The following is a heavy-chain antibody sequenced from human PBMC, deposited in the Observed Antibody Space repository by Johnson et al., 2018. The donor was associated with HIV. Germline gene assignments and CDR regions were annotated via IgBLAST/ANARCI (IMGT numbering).Heavy chain of an antibody. J-gene: IGHJ3*02. V-gene: IGHV3-30*02. CDR2: IRYDGRNK. Sequence: QVLLVESGGGLVQPGGSLRLSCAASGFTFSNYAMHWVRQAPGKGLEWVAFIRYDGRNKYYADSVKGRFTISRDNSKNTLYLQMNSLRAEDTAVYYCAKDGGRLRTDAFDIWGQGTMVTVSS. D-gene: IGHD2-15*01. CDR3: AKDGGRLRTDAFDI. CDR1: GFTFSNYA.